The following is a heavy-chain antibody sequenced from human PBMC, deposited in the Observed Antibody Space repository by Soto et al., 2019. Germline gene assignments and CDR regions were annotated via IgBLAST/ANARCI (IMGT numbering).Heavy chain of an antibody. CDR2: IIPIFGTA. D-gene: IGHD3-22*01. J-gene: IGHJ6*02. CDR3: ARDERYYYDSSGYYPFGGYYYYGMDV. Sequence: ASVKVSCKASGGTFGSYAISWVRQAPGQGLEWMGGIIPIFGTANYAQKFQGRVTITADESTSTAYMELSSLRSEDTAVYYCARDERYYYDSSGYYPFGGYYYYGMDVWGQGTTVTVSS. CDR1: GGTFGSYA. V-gene: IGHV1-69*13.